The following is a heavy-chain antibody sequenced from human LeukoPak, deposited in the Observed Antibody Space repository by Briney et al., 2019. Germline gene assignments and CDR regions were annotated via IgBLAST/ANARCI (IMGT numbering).Heavy chain of an antibody. Sequence: PSETLSLTCTVSGGSISSYYWSWIRQPPGKGLEWIGYIYYSGSTNYNPSLKSRVTISVDTSKNQFSLKLSSVTAADTAVYYCARAGGSGWYIYFQHWGQGTLVTVSS. CDR2: IYYSGST. CDR3: ARAGGSGWYIYFQH. J-gene: IGHJ1*01. D-gene: IGHD6-19*01. V-gene: IGHV4-59*01. CDR1: GGSISSYY.